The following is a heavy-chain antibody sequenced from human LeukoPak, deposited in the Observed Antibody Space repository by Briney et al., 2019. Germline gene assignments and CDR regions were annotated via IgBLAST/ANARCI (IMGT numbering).Heavy chain of an antibody. CDR2: IYYSGST. D-gene: IGHD6-13*01. V-gene: IGHV4-39*01. Sequence: SETLSLTCTVSGGSISSSSYYWGWIRQPPGKGLEWIGSIYYSGSTYYNPSLKSRVTISVDTSKNQFSLKLSSVTAADTAVYYCARRSRFGLSSSWFFDYWGQGTLVTVSS. CDR3: ARRSRFGLSSSWFFDY. J-gene: IGHJ4*02. CDR1: GGSISSSSYY.